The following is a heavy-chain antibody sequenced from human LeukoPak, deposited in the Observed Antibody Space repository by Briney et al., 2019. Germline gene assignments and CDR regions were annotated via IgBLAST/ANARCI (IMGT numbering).Heavy chain of an antibody. CDR3: AKDAQRGFDYSNSLEY. CDR2: IWSDGTNK. D-gene: IGHD4-11*01. Sequence: PGGSLRLSCAASGFTFSHFGFNWVRQAPGKGLEGVAVIWSDGTNKYYGDSVKGRFIIYRDDSHNTVYLQMNSLRVQDTAIYYCAKDAQRGFDYSNSLEYWGQGSLVTVSS. J-gene: IGHJ1*01. CDR1: GFTFSHFG. V-gene: IGHV3-33*06.